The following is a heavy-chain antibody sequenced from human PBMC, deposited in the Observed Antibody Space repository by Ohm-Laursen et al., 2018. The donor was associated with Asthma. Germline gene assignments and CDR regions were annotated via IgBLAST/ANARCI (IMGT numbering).Heavy chain of an antibody. CDR3: ARDQEQWLGD. CDR1: GGTFSSYA. V-gene: IGHV1-69*01. J-gene: IGHJ4*02. Sequence: PSVKLSCKASGGTFSSYAISWVRQAPGQGLEWMGGIITIFGTANYAQKFQGRVTITADESTSTAYMELSSLRSEDTAVYYCARDQEQWLGDWGQGTLVTVSS. CDR2: IITIFGTA. D-gene: IGHD6-19*01.